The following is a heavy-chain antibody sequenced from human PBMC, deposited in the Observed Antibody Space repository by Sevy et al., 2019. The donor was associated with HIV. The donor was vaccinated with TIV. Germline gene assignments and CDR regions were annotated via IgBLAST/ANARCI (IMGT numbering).Heavy chain of an antibody. Sequence: SETLSLTCSVSGGSISSYFWTWVRQSPGKGLEWIGNIYFTGNTDYSPSLKTRVTLSLDTSKSQFSLTLKSVTAADTAIYFWARDSTTRPRVFDYWGQGTLVTVSS. CDR1: GGSISSYF. J-gene: IGHJ4*02. V-gene: IGHV4-59*01. D-gene: IGHD1-1*01. CDR2: IYFTGNT. CDR3: ARDSTTRPRVFDY.